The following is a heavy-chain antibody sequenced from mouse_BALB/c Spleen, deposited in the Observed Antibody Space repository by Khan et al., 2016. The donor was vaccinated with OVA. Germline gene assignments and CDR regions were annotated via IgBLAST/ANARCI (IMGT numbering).Heavy chain of an antibody. J-gene: IGHJ2*01. CDR2: IWAGGST. CDR3: ARLEDK. Sequence: QVQLKQSGPGLVAPSQSLSITCTVSGFSLTSYGVHWVRQPPGKGLEWLGVIWAGGSTNYNSDLMSRRSISKDNSKSQVFVKMNSLQADDTAMYYCARLEDKWGQGTTLTVSS. V-gene: IGHV2-9*02. CDR1: GFSLTSYG.